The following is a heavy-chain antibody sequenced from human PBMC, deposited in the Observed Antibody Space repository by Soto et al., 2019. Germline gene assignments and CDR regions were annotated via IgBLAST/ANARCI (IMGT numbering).Heavy chain of an antibody. J-gene: IGHJ4*02. CDR3: ARDPTAMADGYYFDY. V-gene: IGHV3-30*03. CDR2: ISYDGSNK. CDR1: GFTFSSYG. D-gene: IGHD5-18*01. Sequence: PGGSLRLSCAASGFTFSSYGMHWVRQAPGKGLEWVAVISYDGSNKYYADSVKGRFTISRDNSKNTLYLQMNSLRAEDTAVYYCARDPTAMADGYYFDYWGQGTLVTVSS.